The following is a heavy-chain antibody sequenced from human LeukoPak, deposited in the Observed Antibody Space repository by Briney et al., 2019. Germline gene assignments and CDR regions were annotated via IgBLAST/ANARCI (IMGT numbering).Heavy chain of an antibody. CDR1: GFTSSSYA. V-gene: IGHV3-30*04. CDR2: ISYDGTNK. Sequence: PGGSLRLSCAASGFTSSSYAMHWVRQAPGKGLEWVAVISYDGTNKYYADSVKGRFTISRDNSKNTLYLQMNSLRAEDTAVYYCARALPRGAGDYKNWGQGTLVTVSS. J-gene: IGHJ4*02. CDR3: ARALPRGAGDYKN. D-gene: IGHD4-17*01.